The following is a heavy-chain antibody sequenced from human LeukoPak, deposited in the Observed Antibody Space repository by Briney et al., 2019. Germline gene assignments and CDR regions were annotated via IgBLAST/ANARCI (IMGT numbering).Heavy chain of an antibody. CDR3: ASSIAVAGTDY. CDR2: IYYSGST. V-gene: IGHV4-34*01. Sequence: SETLSLTCAVYGGSFSGYYWSWIRQPPGKGLEWIGSIYYSGSTYYNPSLKSRVTISVDTSKNQFSLKLSSVTAADTAVYYCASSIAVAGTDYWGQGTLVTVSS. D-gene: IGHD6-19*01. CDR1: GGSFSGYY. J-gene: IGHJ4*02.